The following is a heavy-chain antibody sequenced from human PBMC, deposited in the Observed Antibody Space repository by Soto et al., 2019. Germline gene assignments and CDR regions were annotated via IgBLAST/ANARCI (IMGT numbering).Heavy chain of an antibody. Sequence: QITLKESGPTLVKPTQTLTLTCTFSGFSLSTSGVGVGWIRQPPGKALEWLALIYWDDDKRYSPSLKSRLTITKDTSKNQVALTMTNMDPVDTATYYCAHSLIGYYYDSSGSNWFDPWGQGTLVTVSS. D-gene: IGHD3-22*01. CDR1: GFSLSTSGVG. CDR2: IYWDDDK. V-gene: IGHV2-5*02. J-gene: IGHJ5*02. CDR3: AHSLIGYYYDSSGSNWFDP.